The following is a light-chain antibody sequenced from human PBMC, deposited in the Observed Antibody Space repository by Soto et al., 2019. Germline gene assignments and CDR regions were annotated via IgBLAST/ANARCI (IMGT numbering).Light chain of an antibody. CDR1: SSNIGAGYD. CDR3: QSYDTSLSGLGV. Sequence: QLVLTQPPSVSGAPGQRVTISCTGSSSNIGAGYDVHWYQQLPGTAPKLLIYGNSNRPSGVPDRFSASKSDTSASLAITGLQAEDEADYYCQSYDTSLSGLGVFGGGTKLTVL. CDR2: GNS. V-gene: IGLV1-40*01. J-gene: IGLJ2*01.